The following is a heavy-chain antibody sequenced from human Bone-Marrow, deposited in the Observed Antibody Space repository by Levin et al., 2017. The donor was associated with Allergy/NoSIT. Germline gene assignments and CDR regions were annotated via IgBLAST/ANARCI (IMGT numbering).Heavy chain of an antibody. V-gene: IGHV3-23*01. CDR2: ISTDGVTT. CDR3: SFHPSGYEGAELDY. J-gene: IGHJ4*02. CDR1: GFPFSSYA. Sequence: GASVKVSCAASGFPFSSYAMSWVRQPPGKGLEWVSGISTDGVTTYYADSVEGRFTISRDNSKHTVSLQMNSLRAGDTAVYYCSFHPSGYEGAELDYWGQGTLVTVSS. D-gene: IGHD5-12*01.